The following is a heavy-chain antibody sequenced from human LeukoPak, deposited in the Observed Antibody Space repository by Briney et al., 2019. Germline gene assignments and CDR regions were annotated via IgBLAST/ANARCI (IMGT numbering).Heavy chain of an antibody. Sequence: ASVKVSCKASGYTFTSYGISWVRQAPGQGLEWMGWISAYNGNTNYAQKLQGRVTMTTDTSTSTAYMELRSLRSDDTAVYYCARETYYYDSSGYYSVPQFDPWGQGTLVTVSS. V-gene: IGHV1-18*01. D-gene: IGHD3-22*01. CDR3: ARETYYYDSSGYYSVPQFDP. CDR2: ISAYNGNT. CDR1: GYTFTSYG. J-gene: IGHJ5*02.